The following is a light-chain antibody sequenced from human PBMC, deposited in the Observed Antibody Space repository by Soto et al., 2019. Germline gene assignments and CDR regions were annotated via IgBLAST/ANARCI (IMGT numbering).Light chain of an antibody. CDR3: QQYNNWPPYT. CDR2: GAS. V-gene: IGKV3-15*01. CDR1: QSVSSY. Sequence: EIVMTQSPATLSVSLGERATLSCRASQSVSSYLAWYQQKPGQAPRLLIYGASTRATGIPARFSGSGSGTEFTLTISSLQSEDFAVYYCQQYNNWPPYTFGQGTKLEIK. J-gene: IGKJ2*01.